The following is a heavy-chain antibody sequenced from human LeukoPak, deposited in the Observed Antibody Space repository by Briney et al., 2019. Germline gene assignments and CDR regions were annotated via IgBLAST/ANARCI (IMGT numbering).Heavy chain of an antibody. V-gene: IGHV3-7*01. CDR2: IKQDGSLK. J-gene: IGHJ4*02. Sequence: QPGGSLRLSCAASGFIFRNYWMSWVRQAPGKGLEWVANIKQDGSLKYYVDSLKGRFTISRDNAKTSVYLQMSSLRAEDTAVYFCARIGYSSSSFDYWGQGTLVTVSS. CDR3: ARIGYSSSSFDY. CDR1: GFIFRNYW. D-gene: IGHD6-6*01.